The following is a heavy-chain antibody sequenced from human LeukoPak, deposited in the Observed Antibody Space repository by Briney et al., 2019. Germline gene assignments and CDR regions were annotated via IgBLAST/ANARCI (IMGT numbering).Heavy chain of an antibody. CDR3: ARDAAYGYDRFDY. Sequence: GGSLRLSCSASGFIFSSYWMYWVRHAPGKGLAWVSRINTDGSSTSYADSVKGRFTISRDNAKNTLYLQMNSLRGEDTAVYYCARDAAYGYDRFDYWGQGTQVTVSS. D-gene: IGHD5-18*01. CDR1: GFIFSSYW. CDR2: INTDGSST. J-gene: IGHJ4*02. V-gene: IGHV3-74*01.